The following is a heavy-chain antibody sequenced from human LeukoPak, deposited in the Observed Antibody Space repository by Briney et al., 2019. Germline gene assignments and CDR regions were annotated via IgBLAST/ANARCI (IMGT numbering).Heavy chain of an antibody. CDR2: IHHSGNT. V-gene: IGHV4-38-2*01. D-gene: IGHD3-9*01. CDR1: GYSISSGYY. CDR3: ARLVDGVYFDF. Sequence: SETLSLTCAVSGYSISSGYYWGWIRQPPGKGPEWIGNIHHSGNTHYNPSLKSRVTVSVDTSKNQLSLNLSSVTAADTAVYYCARLVDGVYFDFWGQGTLVTVSS. J-gene: IGHJ4*02.